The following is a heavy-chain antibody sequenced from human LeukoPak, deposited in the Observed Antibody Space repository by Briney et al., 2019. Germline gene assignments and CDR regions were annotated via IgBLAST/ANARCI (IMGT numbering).Heavy chain of an antibody. V-gene: IGHV3-21*01. CDR2: IRSGGTYI. CDR1: GFTFSTYS. J-gene: IGHJ4*02. CDR3: ARDGIFDF. Sequence: GGSLRLSCAASGFTFSTYSMHWVRQAPGKGLEWVSSIRSGGTYINYADSVKGRFTISRDDAKNSLYLQMNSLRAEDTAVYYCARDGIFDFWGQGTLVTASS.